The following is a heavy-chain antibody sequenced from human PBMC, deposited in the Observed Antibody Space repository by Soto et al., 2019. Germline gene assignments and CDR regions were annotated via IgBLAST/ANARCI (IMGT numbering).Heavy chain of an antibody. V-gene: IGHV1-69*13. CDR3: ARPLGGLPPRYYYGMDV. CDR1: GGTFSSYA. D-gene: IGHD3-16*01. J-gene: IGHJ6*02. Sequence: SVKVSCKASGGTFSSYAISWVRQAPGQGLEWMGGIIPIFGTANYAQKFQGRVTITADESTSTAYMELSSLRSEDTAVYYCARPLGGLPPRYYYGMDVWGQGTTVTVSS. CDR2: IIPIFGTA.